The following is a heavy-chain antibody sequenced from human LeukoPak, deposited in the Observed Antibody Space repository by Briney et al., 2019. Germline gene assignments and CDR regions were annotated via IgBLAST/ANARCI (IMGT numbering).Heavy chain of an antibody. CDR1: GFTFSSYA. J-gene: IGHJ4*02. Sequence: GGSLRLSCATSGFTFSSYAMSWVRQAPGKGLEWVSGIGASGGSTYYADSVKGRFTISRDNSKNTLYLQMNSLRTEATAVYYCAKAEGYDILTGLDYWGQGTLVTVSS. V-gene: IGHV3-23*01. CDR2: IGASGGST. D-gene: IGHD3-9*01. CDR3: AKAEGYDILTGLDY.